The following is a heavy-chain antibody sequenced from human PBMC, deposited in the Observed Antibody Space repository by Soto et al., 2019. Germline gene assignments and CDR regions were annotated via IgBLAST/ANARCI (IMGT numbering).Heavy chain of an antibody. CDR2: IIPILGIA. J-gene: IGHJ4*02. CDR1: GGTFSSYT. Sequence: QFQLVQSGAEVNKPGSSVKVSCKASGGTFSSYTISWVRQAPGQGLEWMGRIIPILGIANYAQKFQGRVTITADKSTSTAYMELSSLRSEDTAVYYCARDSGNPGYFDYWGQGTLVTVSS. D-gene: IGHD3-10*01. V-gene: IGHV1-69*08. CDR3: ARDSGNPGYFDY.